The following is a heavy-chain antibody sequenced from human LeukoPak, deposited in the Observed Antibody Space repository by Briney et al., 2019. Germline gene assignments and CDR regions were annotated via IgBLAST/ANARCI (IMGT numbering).Heavy chain of an antibody. J-gene: IGHJ4*02. CDR1: GYTFTDYF. Sequence: GASVKVSCTPSGYTFTDYFMHWVRQAPGQGREWMGWITATSGGTIYAQKFQGRVTMTRDTSISTAYLELSRLRSDATAVYYCARDGTGVDSWGQGALVIVSS. D-gene: IGHD1/OR15-1a*01. CDR2: ITATSGGT. CDR3: ARDGTGVDS. V-gene: IGHV1-2*02.